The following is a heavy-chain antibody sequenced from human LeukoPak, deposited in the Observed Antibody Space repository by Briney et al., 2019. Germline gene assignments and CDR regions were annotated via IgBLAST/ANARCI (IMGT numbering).Heavy chain of an antibody. CDR1: GFTFSSYA. D-gene: IGHD6-13*01. CDR3: AKDLWGSSWPYYFDY. J-gene: IGHJ4*02. Sequence: GGSLRLSCAASGFTFSSYAMSWVRQAPGKGLEWVSAISGSGGSTYYADSVKGRFTISRDNSKNTLYLQMNSLRAEDTAVYYCAKDLWGSSWPYYFDYRGQGTLVTVSS. CDR2: ISGSGGST. V-gene: IGHV3-23*01.